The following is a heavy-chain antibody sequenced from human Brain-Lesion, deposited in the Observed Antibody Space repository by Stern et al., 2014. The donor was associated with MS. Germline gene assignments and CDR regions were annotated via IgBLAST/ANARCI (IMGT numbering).Heavy chain of an antibody. D-gene: IGHD5-18*01. Sequence: QVQLMQSGPEVKKPGSSVQVSCKASGGTFGTYPITWLRQAPGQGLEGMGRIIPIFGSPNYAQKFQGRVTITADRSTTTVYMKLSSLKSDDAAVYYCAKDGPALVTNWFDPWGRGTLVTVSS. V-gene: IGHV1-69*06. CDR1: GGTFGTYP. CDR2: IIPIFGSP. CDR3: AKDGPALVTNWFDP. J-gene: IGHJ5*02.